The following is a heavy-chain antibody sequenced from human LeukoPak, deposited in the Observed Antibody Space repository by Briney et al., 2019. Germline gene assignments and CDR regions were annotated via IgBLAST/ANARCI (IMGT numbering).Heavy chain of an antibody. CDR1: GGSLGSSSYY. D-gene: IGHD2-15*01. Sequence: PSETLSLTCTVSGGSLGSSSYYWGWIRQPPGTGLAWLGSIYYSGSIYYNPSLKSRVTISVDTSKNQFSLKLSSVTAADTAVYYCARYPGYCSGGSCGTNWFDPWGQGTLVTVSS. CDR2: IYYSGSI. CDR3: ARYPGYCSGGSCGTNWFDP. V-gene: IGHV4-39*07. J-gene: IGHJ5*02.